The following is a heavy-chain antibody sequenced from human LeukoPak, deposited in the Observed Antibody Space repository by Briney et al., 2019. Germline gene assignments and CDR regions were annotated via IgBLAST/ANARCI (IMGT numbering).Heavy chain of an antibody. CDR1: EYSSTNYW. Sequence: GESLKISCKGSEYSSTNYWSGWVRQTPGKGLEWMGIIWLVDSDTRYSPSFQAQVTISADRAITTGYRQWSGLKDSDTAMYNCARQRAAVAGTLDSWGQGTLVTVSS. D-gene: IGHD6-19*01. J-gene: IGHJ4*02. V-gene: IGHV5-51*01. CDR2: IWLVDSDT. CDR3: ARQRAAVAGTLDS.